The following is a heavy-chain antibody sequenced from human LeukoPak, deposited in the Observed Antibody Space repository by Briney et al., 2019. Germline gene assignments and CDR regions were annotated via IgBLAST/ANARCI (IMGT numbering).Heavy chain of an antibody. CDR3: ARIHDTSMGKFDY. Sequence: ASVKVSCKASGGTFSRYAISWVRQAPGQGLEWMGWINPNSGGTNYARKFQGRVTMTRDTSISTAYMELSRLRSDDTAVYYCARIHDTSMGKFDYWGQGTLVTVSS. J-gene: IGHJ4*02. CDR1: GGTFSRYA. CDR2: INPNSGGT. D-gene: IGHD5-18*01. V-gene: IGHV1-2*02.